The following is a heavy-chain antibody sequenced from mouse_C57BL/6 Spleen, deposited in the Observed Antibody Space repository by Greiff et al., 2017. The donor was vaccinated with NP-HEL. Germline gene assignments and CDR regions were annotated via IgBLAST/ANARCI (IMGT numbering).Heavy chain of an antibody. CDR3: ARRAYDGYWYFDV. Sequence: VQLQQPGAELVKPGASVKLSCKASGYTFTSYWMQWVKQRPGQGLEWIGEIDPSDSYTNYNQKFKGKATLTVDTSSSTAYMQLSSLTSEDSAVYYCARRAYDGYWYFDVWGTGTTVTVSS. CDR2: IDPSDSYT. J-gene: IGHJ1*03. V-gene: IGHV1-50*01. CDR1: GYTFTSYW. D-gene: IGHD2-12*01.